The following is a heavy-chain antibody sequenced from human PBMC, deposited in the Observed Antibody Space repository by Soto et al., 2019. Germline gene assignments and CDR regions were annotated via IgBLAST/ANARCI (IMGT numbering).Heavy chain of an antibody. D-gene: IGHD3-10*01. CDR2: IIPIFGTA. V-gene: IGHV1-69*13. Sequence: ASVKVSCKASGGTFSSYAISWVRQAPGQGLEWMGGIIPIFGTANYAQKFQGRVTITADESTSTAYMELSSLRSEDTAVYYCASWIWFGELLWSGWFDPWGQGTLVTVSS. CDR3: ASWIWFGELLWSGWFDP. CDR1: GGTFSSYA. J-gene: IGHJ5*02.